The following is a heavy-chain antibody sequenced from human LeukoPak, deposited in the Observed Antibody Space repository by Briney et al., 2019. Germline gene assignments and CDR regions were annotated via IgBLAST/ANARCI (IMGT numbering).Heavy chain of an antibody. CDR2: INPNSSGT. Sequence: ASVKVSCKASGYTFTGYYMHWVRQAPGQGLEWMGWINPNSSGTNYAQKFQGWVTMTRDTSISTAYMELSRLRSDDTAVYYCARGSTSNRKVNWFDPWGQGTLVTVSS. V-gene: IGHV1-2*04. CDR3: ARGSTSNRKVNWFDP. D-gene: IGHD2-2*01. CDR1: GYTFTGYY. J-gene: IGHJ5*02.